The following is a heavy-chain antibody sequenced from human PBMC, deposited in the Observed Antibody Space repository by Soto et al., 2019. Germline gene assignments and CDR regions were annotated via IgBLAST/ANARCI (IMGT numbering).Heavy chain of an antibody. CDR1: GFTFSSYA. Sequence: EVQLLESRGGLVQPGGSLRLSCAASGFTFSSYAMSWVRQAPGKGLEWVSAISGSGGSTYYADSVKGRFTISRDNSKNTLYLQMNSLRAEDTAVYYCAKNVWGITIFGGMDVWGQGTTVTVSS. CDR3: AKNVWGITIFGGMDV. CDR2: ISGSGGST. V-gene: IGHV3-23*01. J-gene: IGHJ6*02. D-gene: IGHD3-9*01.